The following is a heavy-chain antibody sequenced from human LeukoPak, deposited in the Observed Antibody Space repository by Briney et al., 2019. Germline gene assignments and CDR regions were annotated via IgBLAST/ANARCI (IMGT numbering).Heavy chain of an antibody. Sequence: SVKISCKASGGTFSSYAISWVRQAPGRGLEWMGRIIPVFGIANYAQKFQGRVTITADKSTSTAYMELSSLRSEDTAVYYCARGPWYYDSSGPSDRYFQHWGQGTLVTVSS. V-gene: IGHV1-69*04. CDR1: GGTFSSYA. J-gene: IGHJ1*01. D-gene: IGHD3-22*01. CDR3: ARGPWYYDSSGPSDRYFQH. CDR2: IIPVFGIA.